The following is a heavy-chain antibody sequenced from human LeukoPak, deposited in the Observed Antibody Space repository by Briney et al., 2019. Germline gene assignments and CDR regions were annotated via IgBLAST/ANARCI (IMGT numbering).Heavy chain of an antibody. CDR3: ARGDNYYDSSGYYY. J-gene: IGHJ4*02. CDR1: GGTFSSYA. Sequence: GASVKVSCKASGGTFSSYAISWVRQAPGQGLEWMGRIIPIFGTANYAQKFQGRVTITTDESTSIAYMELSSLRSEDTAVYYCARGDNYYDSSGYYYWGQGTLVTVSS. V-gene: IGHV1-69*05. CDR2: IIPIFGTA. D-gene: IGHD3-22*01.